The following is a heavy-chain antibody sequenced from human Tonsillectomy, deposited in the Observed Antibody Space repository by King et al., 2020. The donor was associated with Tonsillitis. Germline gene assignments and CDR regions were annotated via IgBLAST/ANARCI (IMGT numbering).Heavy chain of an antibody. V-gene: IGHV4-61*01. CDR2: IYYSGST. CDR3: ARGRPLGRVGASLNWFDP. CDR1: GASVTSGSYY. Sequence: VQLQESGPGLVKPSETLSLTCSVSGASVTSGSYYWSWIRPPPGKGLEWIGYIYYSGSTKYNPSLESRVTISIDTSKNQFSLKLNSVTAADTAVYHCARGRPLGRVGASLNWFDPWGQGTLVTVSS. D-gene: IGHD1-26*01. J-gene: IGHJ5*02.